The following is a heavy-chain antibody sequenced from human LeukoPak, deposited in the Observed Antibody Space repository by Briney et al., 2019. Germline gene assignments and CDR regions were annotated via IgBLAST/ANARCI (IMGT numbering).Heavy chain of an antibody. Sequence: GGSLRLACGASGFTLSSATMSWLRQAPGKGLEWVSAINSGGGTTSAESVKGRFTISRDDSKNMLYLQMNSLRAEDTAVYYCAKVSDGAGNYRPFDYWGQGTLVTVSS. J-gene: IGHJ4*02. V-gene: IGHV3-23*01. CDR2: INSGGGTT. CDR3: AKVSDGAGNYRPFDY. D-gene: IGHD3-10*01. CDR1: GFTLSSAT.